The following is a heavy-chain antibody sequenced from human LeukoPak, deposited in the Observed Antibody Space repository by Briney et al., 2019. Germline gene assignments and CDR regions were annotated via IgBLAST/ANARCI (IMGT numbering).Heavy chain of an antibody. CDR2: ISYDGSNK. D-gene: IGHD1-26*01. CDR3: ARWYSGSYYALDY. V-gene: IGHV3-30*03. J-gene: IGHJ4*02. CDR1: GFTFSSYG. Sequence: GGSLRLSCAASGFTFSSYGMHWVRQAPGKGLEWVAVISYDGSNKYYADSVKGRFTISRDNSKNTLYLQMNSLRAEDTAGYYCARWYSGSYYALDYWGQGTLVTVSS.